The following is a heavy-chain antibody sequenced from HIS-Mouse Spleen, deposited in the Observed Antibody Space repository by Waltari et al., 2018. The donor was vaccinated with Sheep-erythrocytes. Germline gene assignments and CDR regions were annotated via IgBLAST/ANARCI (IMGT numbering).Heavy chain of an antibody. CDR2: ISGSGGST. CDR3: AKETGFYDFWSGYYYYGMDV. CDR1: GFTFSSYA. J-gene: IGHJ6*02. V-gene: IGHV3-23*01. D-gene: IGHD3-3*01. Sequence: EVQLLESGGGLVQPGGSLRLSCAASGFTFSSYAMSWVRQAPGKGLEWVSAISGSGGSTYYADSVKGRFTIPRDNSKNTLYLQMNSLRAEDTAVYYCAKETGFYDFWSGYYYYGMDVWGQGTTVTVSS.